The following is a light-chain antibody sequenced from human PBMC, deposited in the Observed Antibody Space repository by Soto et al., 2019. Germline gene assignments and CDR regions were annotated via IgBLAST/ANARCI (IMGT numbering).Light chain of an antibody. J-gene: IGLJ1*01. CDR3: QTWGPGFYV. CDR2: LNSDGSH. CDR1: SGHSSYA. Sequence: QPVLTQSPSASASLGASVKLTCTLSSGHSSYAIEWHQQQQEKGPRYLMNLNSDGSHTKGDGIPDRFSGSSAGAERYLTNSSLQSEDEADYYCQTWGPGFYVFGTGTKLTVL. V-gene: IGLV4-69*01.